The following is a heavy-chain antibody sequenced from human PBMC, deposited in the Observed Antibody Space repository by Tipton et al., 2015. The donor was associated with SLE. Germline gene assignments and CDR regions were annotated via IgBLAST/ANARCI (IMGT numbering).Heavy chain of an antibody. D-gene: IGHD2-15*01. CDR2: INHSGST. V-gene: IGHV4-34*01. CDR3: ARGLTQSPDY. CDR1: GGSFSGNY. J-gene: IGHJ4*02. Sequence: LRLSCAVYGGSFSGNYWSWIRQPPGKGLEWIGEINHSGSTNYNPSLKSRVTISVDTSKNQFSLKLTSVTAADTAVYYCARGLTQSPDYWGQGTLVTVSS.